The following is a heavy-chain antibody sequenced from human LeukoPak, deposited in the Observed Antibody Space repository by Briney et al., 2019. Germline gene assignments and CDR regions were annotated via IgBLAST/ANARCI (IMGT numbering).Heavy chain of an antibody. V-gene: IGHV4-4*02. CDR1: GDSITRSKG. D-gene: IGHD6-13*01. Sequence: PSETLSLTCAVSGDSITRSKGWSGVGRPPGKGVEWIGENYQGGRTNYSPSLKRRDTISGEKSKNKFSLNLNSVTAADTAVYYCARISATGTYLDYWGQGTLVTVSS. J-gene: IGHJ4*02. CDR3: ARISATGTYLDY. CDR2: NYQGGRT.